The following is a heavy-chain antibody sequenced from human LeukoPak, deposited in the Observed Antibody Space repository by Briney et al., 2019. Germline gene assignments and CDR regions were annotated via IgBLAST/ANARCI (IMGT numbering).Heavy chain of an antibody. CDR1: GFTFSSYA. Sequence: GGSLRLSCAASGFTFSSYAMSWVRQAPGKGLEWVSGISWNSGNIGYADSVKGRFTISRDNAKNSLFLQMNSLRAEDTALYYCAKAVGFSGSREYYFDYWGQGTLVTVSS. V-gene: IGHV3-9*01. CDR3: AKAVGFSGSREYYFDY. D-gene: IGHD1-26*01. CDR2: ISWNSGNI. J-gene: IGHJ4*02.